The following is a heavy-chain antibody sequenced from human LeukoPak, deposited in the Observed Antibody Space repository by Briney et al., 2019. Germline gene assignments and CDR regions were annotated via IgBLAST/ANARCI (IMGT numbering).Heavy chain of an antibody. CDR1: GGSLSTFY. D-gene: IGHD5-18*01. J-gene: IGHJ1*01. V-gene: IGHV4-59*01. Sequence: PSETLSLTCTVSGGSLSTFYWSWIRQPPGKGLELIAYFSSTGSTNYNPSLKGRVTTSVDTSKNQLSLRLSSVTAADTAVYYCARANTAMSVWGQGTLVTVSS. CDR3: ARANTAMSV. CDR2: FSSTGST.